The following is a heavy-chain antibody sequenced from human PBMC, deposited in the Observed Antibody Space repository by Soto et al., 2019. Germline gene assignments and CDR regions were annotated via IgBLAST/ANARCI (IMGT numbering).Heavy chain of an antibody. CDR1: GGSISSGGYY. CDR3: ARVNLVYEVATYYYYYGMDV. V-gene: IGHV4-31*03. D-gene: IGHD2-8*01. J-gene: IGHJ6*02. CDR2: IYYSGST. Sequence: QVQLQESGPGLVKPSQTLSLTCTVSGGSISSGGYYWSWIRQHPGKGLEWIGYIYYSGSTYYNPSLKSRVTISVDTSKNQFSLKLSSVTAADSAVYYCARVNLVYEVATYYYYYGMDVWGQGTTVTVSS.